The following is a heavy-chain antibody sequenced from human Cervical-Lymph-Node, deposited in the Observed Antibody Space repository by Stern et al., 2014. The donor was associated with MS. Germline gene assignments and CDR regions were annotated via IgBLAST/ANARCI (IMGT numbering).Heavy chain of an antibody. J-gene: IGHJ2*01. V-gene: IGHV4-59*08. D-gene: IGHD3-10*01. Sequence: MQLVESGPGLVKPSETLSLTCTVSGGSMSSYYLSWIRQSPGKGLEWIAYIYYSGSTNYNPSLKSRVTLSVDTSKNQFSLTLSSVTAADTAVYYCARHGGRHRFFDLWGRGSLVTVSS. CDR1: GGSMSSYY. CDR2: IYYSGST. CDR3: ARHGGRHRFFDL.